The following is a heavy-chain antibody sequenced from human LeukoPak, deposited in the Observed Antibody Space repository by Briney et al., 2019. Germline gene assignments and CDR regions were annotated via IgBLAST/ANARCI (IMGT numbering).Heavy chain of an antibody. CDR3: ARVSAPGGTRPFDF. J-gene: IGHJ4*02. Sequence: PSETLSLTCTVSGGSINNYYWNWIRQTPGKGLEWIGFIYSSGTTNYNPSLKSRLTISLDTSKNQFSLKLTSMTAADTAVYYCARVSAPGGTRPFDFWGQGTLVTVSS. V-gene: IGHV4-59*01. D-gene: IGHD1-14*01. CDR2: IYSSGTT. CDR1: GGSINNYY.